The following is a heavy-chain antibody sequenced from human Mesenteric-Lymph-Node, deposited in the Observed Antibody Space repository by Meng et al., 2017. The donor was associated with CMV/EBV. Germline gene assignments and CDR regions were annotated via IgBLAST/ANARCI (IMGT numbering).Heavy chain of an antibody. D-gene: IGHD2-2*01. Sequence: GGSLRLSCAASGFTFNNYAMNWVRQAPGKGLEWVSAISDSGDNTYFADSVKGRFTISRDNSKNTLFLQMNSLRAEDTAVYYCAKGPCSRTSCSKIDIWGQGTMVTVSS. J-gene: IGHJ3*02. V-gene: IGHV3-23*01. CDR2: ISDSGDNT. CDR1: GFTFNNYA. CDR3: AKGPCSRTSCSKIDI.